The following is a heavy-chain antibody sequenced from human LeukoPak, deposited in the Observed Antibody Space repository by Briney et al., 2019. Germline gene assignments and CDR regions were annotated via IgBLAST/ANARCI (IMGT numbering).Heavy chain of an antibody. V-gene: IGHV1-69*17. CDR2: IIPIFGIA. Sequence: SVKVSCKASGGTFSSYAISWVRQAPGQGLEWMGGIIPIFGIANYAQKFQGRVTITADKSTSTAYMELRSLRSDDTAVYYCARDGISSGWYPDAFDIWGQGTMVTVSS. CDR1: GGTFSSYA. D-gene: IGHD6-19*01. CDR3: ARDGISSGWYPDAFDI. J-gene: IGHJ3*02.